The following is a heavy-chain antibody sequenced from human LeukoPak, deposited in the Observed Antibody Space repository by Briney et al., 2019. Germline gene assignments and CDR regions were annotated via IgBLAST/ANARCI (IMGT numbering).Heavy chain of an antibody. CDR2: VHPNGGER. D-gene: IGHD2-21*02. V-gene: IGHV1-2*02. Sequence: GASVKVSCKASGYTFTSYDINWVRQATGQGLEWMGWVHPNGGERKYAQNFEGRVTMTRDTSIGTAYLEMNSLRSDDTAVYYCAREGVTAAVDYWGLGTLVTVSS. CDR1: GYTFTSYD. J-gene: IGHJ4*02. CDR3: AREGVTAAVDY.